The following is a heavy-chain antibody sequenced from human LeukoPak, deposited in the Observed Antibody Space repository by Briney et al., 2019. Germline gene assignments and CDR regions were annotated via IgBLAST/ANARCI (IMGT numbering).Heavy chain of an antibody. CDR3: ARRRPGVRGVPIDY. J-gene: IGHJ4*02. V-gene: IGHV4-34*01. D-gene: IGHD3-10*01. Sequence: SETLSLTCGVSGGSLTGYYWSWIRQPPGKGLEWIGEINHSGSTNYNPSLKSRVTISVDTSKNQFSLKLSSVTAADTAVYYCARRRPGVRGVPIDYWGQGTLVTVSS. CDR2: INHSGST. CDR1: GGSLTGYY.